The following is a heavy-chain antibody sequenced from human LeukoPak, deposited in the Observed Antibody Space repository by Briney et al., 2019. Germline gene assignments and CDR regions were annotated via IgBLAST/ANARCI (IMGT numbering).Heavy chain of an antibody. D-gene: IGHD2-2*02. Sequence: SETLSLTCAVYGGSFSGYYWSWIRQPPGKGLEWIGEINHSGSTNYNPSLKSRVTISVGTSKNQFSLKLSSVTAADTAVYYCARGIVVVPAAILFYNWFDPWGQGTLVTVSS. CDR1: GGSFSGYY. CDR3: ARGIVVVPAAILFYNWFDP. V-gene: IGHV4-34*01. CDR2: INHSGST. J-gene: IGHJ5*02.